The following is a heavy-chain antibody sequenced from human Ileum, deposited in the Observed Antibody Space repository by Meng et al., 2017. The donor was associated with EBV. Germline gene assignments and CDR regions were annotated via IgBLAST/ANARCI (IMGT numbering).Heavy chain of an antibody. CDR1: GDSVSGSDW. D-gene: IGHD3-10*01. V-gene: IGHV4-4*02. CDR2: VYHDGAT. CDR3: ARSSPIVRGLDY. J-gene: IGHJ4*02. Sequence: DWGPGVVKQSGSLPPPFSVPGDSVSGSDWWSWVRQPPGKGLEWIGEVYHDGATNYHPSLKSRVTISLDKSKNEVNLHLNSLTAADTAVYFCARSSPIVRGLDYWGQGTLVTVSS.